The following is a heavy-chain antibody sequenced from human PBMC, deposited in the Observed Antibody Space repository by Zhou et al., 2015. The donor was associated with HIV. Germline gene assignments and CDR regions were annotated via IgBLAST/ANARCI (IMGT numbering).Heavy chain of an antibody. CDR1: GVTFNNYT. J-gene: IGHJ5*02. CDR2: IIPILDLT. Sequence: QVQLVQSGTEVKRPGSSVKVSCNLFGVTFNNYTVNWVRQAPGQGLEWIGRIIPILDLTHYAQKFQGRVTISADKSTKSTYMELSSLRFEDTAMYYCARNVFYGSSGLNWFDPWGQGTLVIVS. CDR3: ARNVFYGSSGLNWFDP. D-gene: IGHD3/OR15-3a*01. V-gene: IGHV1-69*02.